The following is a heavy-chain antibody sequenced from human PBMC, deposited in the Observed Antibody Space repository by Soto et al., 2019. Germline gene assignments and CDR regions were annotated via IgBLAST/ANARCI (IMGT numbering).Heavy chain of an antibody. CDR1: GYSFTSYW. CDR2: IYPGDSDT. V-gene: IGHV5-51*01. J-gene: IGHJ4*02. Sequence: GESLKISCKGSGYSFTSYWIGWVRQMPGKGLEWMGIIYPGDSDTRYSPSFQGQVTISVDTSKNQFSLKLSSVTAADTAVYYCALGYYYGSGSYGDYWGQGTLVTVSS. D-gene: IGHD3-10*01. CDR3: ALGYYYGSGSYGDY.